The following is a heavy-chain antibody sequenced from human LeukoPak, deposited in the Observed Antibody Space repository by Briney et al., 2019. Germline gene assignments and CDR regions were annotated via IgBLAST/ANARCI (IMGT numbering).Heavy chain of an antibody. J-gene: IGHJ4*02. Sequence: PGRSLRLSCAASGFTFSSYAMHWVRQAPGKGLEWVAVISYDGCNKYYADSVKGRFTISRDNSKNTLYLQMNSLRAEDTAVYYCARGITRLDYYFDYWGQGTLVTVSS. CDR1: GFTFSSYA. CDR2: ISYDGCNK. V-gene: IGHV3-30*01. D-gene: IGHD1-14*01. CDR3: ARGITRLDYYFDY.